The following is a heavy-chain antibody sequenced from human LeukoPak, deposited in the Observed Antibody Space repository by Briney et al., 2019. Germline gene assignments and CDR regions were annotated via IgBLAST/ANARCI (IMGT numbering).Heavy chain of an antibody. CDR1: GFIFSDYH. V-gene: IGHV3-11*01. J-gene: IGHJ4*02. Sequence: GGSLRPSCAASGFIFSDYHMSWIRQAPGKGLEWLSYISPGGGMTYFADSVKGRFTISRDNARNSLSLQMNSLTAEDTAVYYCAGGRDIAVAGPGGYFDYWGQGTLVTVSS. CDR2: ISPGGGMT. CDR3: AGGRDIAVAGPGGYFDY. D-gene: IGHD6-19*01.